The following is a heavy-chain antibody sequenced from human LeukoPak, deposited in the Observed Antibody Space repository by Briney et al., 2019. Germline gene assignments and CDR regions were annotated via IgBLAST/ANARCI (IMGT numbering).Heavy chain of an antibody. D-gene: IGHD6-6*01. V-gene: IGHV3-21*01. CDR1: GFTFSSYS. Sequence: GGSLRLSCAASGFTFSSYSMNWVRQAPGKGLEWGSSISSSSSYVYYADSVKGRFTISRDNAKNSLYLQMNSLRAEDTAVYYCARDEAEIAARPFDYWGQGTLVTVSS. CDR3: ARDEAEIAARPFDY. CDR2: ISSSSSYV. J-gene: IGHJ4*02.